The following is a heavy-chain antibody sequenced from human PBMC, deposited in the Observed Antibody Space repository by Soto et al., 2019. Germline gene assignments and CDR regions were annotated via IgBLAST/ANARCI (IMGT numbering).Heavy chain of an antibody. CDR3: ARDLSGGSSYYEFDS. J-gene: IGHJ4*02. D-gene: IGHD1-26*01. Sequence: SETLSLTCTISGDSIKSSYWSWVRQPPGKGLEWIGSVYFSGTTNSNPSLESRVTISADTSKNLFSLKVVSVTPSDTVVYFCARDLSGGSSYYEFDSWGPGTLVTVS. V-gene: IGHV4-59*01. CDR2: VYFSGTT. CDR1: GDSIKSSY.